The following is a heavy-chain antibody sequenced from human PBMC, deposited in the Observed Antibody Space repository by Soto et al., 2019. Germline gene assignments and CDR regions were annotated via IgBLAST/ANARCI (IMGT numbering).Heavy chain of an antibody. V-gene: IGHV3-33*01. J-gene: IGHJ6*02. Sequence: QVQLVESGGGVVQPGRSLRLSCAASGFTFSSYGMHWVRQAPGKGLEWVAVIWYDGSNKYYADSVKGRFTISRDNSKNALYLQMNSLRAEDTAVYYCASCPEKLKNDYYYYYGMDVWGQGTTVTVSS. CDR3: ASCPEKLKNDYYYYYGMDV. CDR1: GFTFSSYG. CDR2: IWYDGSNK. D-gene: IGHD2-15*01.